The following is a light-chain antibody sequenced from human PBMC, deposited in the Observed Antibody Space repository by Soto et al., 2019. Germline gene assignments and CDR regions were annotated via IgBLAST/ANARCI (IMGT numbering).Light chain of an antibody. CDR1: QSISTY. Sequence: DIQMTQSPSSLSASVGDRVTIACRSSQSISTYLIWYQQRPGKAPNLLIYGASNLQSGVPSRFSGSGSGTDFTLTISSLQPEDFATYYCQQTYTSHPWTFGRGTKVDIK. V-gene: IGKV1-39*01. CDR3: QQTYTSHPWT. J-gene: IGKJ1*01. CDR2: GAS.